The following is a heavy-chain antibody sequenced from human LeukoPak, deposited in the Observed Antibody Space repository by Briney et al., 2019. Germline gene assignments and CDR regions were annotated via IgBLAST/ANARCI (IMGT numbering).Heavy chain of an antibody. J-gene: IGHJ3*02. D-gene: IGHD6-13*01. CDR3: ARDSDIRAAAGHFLNDAFDI. V-gene: IGHV4-4*07. CDR2: IYTSGST. CDR1: GGSISSYY. Sequence: SETLSLTCTVSGGSISSYYWSWIRQPAGKGLEWIGRIYTSGSTNYNPSPKSRVTMSVDTSKNQFSLKLSSVTAADTAVYYCARDSDIRAAAGHFLNDAFDIWGQGTMVTVSS.